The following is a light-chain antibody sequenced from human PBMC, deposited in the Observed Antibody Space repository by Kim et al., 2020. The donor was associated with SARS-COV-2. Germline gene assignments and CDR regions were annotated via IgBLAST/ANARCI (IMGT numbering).Light chain of an antibody. V-gene: IGKV3-20*01. Sequence: SPGERATLTGRASQSVSSSYLAWYQQKPGQATRLLIYGVSSRATGIPDRFSGSGSGTDFTLTISRLEPEDFAVYYCQQYGSSPMYTFGQGTKLEI. CDR1: QSVSSSY. J-gene: IGKJ2*01. CDR2: GVS. CDR3: QQYGSSPMYT.